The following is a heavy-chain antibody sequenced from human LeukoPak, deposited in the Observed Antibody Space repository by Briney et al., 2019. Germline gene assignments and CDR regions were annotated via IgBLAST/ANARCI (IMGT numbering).Heavy chain of an antibody. Sequence: GGSLRLSCTGSGFPFSNYWMSWVRQAPGKGLEWVSSISSSSSYIYYADSVKGRFTISRDNAKNSLYLQMNSLRAEDTAVYYCARGQPKNGLRPADLDYWGQGTLVTVSS. D-gene: IGHD4-17*01. CDR1: GFPFSNYW. J-gene: IGHJ4*02. V-gene: IGHV3-21*01. CDR3: ARGQPKNGLRPADLDY. CDR2: ISSSSSYI.